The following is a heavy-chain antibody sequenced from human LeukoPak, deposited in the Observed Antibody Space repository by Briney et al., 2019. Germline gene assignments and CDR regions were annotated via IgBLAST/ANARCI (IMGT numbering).Heavy chain of an antibody. CDR3: AKDRDYDFWSGSAFDI. CDR1: GFTFSSYA. Sequence: GGSLRLSCAASGFTFSSYAMSLVRQAPGKGLEWVSAISGSGGSTYYADSVKGRFTISRDNSKNTLYLQMNSLRAEDTAVYYCAKDRDYDFWSGSAFDIWGQGTMVTVSS. CDR2: ISGSGGST. D-gene: IGHD3-3*01. J-gene: IGHJ3*02. V-gene: IGHV3-23*01.